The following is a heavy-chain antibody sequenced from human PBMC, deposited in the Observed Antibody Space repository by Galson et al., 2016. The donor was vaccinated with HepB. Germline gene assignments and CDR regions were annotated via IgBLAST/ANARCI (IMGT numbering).Heavy chain of an antibody. D-gene: IGHD6-13*01. CDR1: GLPFTKAW. CDR3: TTRGVSTWPSF. J-gene: IGHJ4*02. CDR2: VKANTDGGAI. V-gene: IGHV3-15*05. Sequence: SLRLSCAVSGLPFTKAWMNWVRQAPGKGLEWIGHVKANTDGGAIEYAAVVNGRFTISRDDSKNTAYLQMNSLETEDTGVYYCTTRGVSTWPSFWGQGTLVTVSS.